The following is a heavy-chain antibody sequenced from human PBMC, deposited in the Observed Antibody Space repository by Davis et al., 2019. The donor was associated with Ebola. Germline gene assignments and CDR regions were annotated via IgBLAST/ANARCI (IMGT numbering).Heavy chain of an antibody. CDR3: AREKLWFGELLGDY. CDR2: ISAYNGNT. D-gene: IGHD3-10*01. J-gene: IGHJ4*02. CDR1: GYTFTSYG. Sequence: AASVKVSCKASGYTFTSYGISWVRQAPGQGLEWMGWISAYNGNTNYAQKLQGRVTMTTDTSTSTAYMELRSLRSDDTAVYYCAREKLWFGELLGDYWGQGTLATVSS. V-gene: IGHV1-18*01.